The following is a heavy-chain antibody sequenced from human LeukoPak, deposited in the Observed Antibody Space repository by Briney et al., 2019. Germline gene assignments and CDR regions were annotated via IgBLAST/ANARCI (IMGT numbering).Heavy chain of an antibody. V-gene: IGHV4-59*12. CDR3: ARDRMYGGNTYWYFDL. CDR2: IYYSGST. CDR1: GGSISSYY. D-gene: IGHD2-15*01. Sequence: SETLSLTCTVSGGSISSYYWSWIRQPPGKGLEWIGYIYYSGSTNYNPSLKSRVTISVDTSKNQFSLKLSSVTAADTAVYYCARDRMYGGNTYWYFDLWGRGTLVTVSS. J-gene: IGHJ2*01.